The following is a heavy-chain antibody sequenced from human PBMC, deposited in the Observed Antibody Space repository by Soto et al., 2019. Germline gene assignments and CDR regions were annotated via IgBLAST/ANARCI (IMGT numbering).Heavy chain of an antibody. V-gene: IGHV4-4*02. CDR2: IYHSGSI. CDR3: ASREAAYFDY. Sequence: QVPLQESGPGLVKPSGTLSLTCAVSGGSISSSYWWSWVRQPPGKGLEWIGEIYHSGSINYNPSLKSRVTTSVDKSKNHFSLELRSVTAADTAVYYCASREAAYFDYWGQGTLVTVSS. CDR1: GGSISSSYW. D-gene: IGHD1-26*01. J-gene: IGHJ4*02.